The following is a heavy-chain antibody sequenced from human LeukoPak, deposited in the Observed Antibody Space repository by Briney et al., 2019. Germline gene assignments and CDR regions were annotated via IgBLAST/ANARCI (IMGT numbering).Heavy chain of an antibody. V-gene: IGHV1-8*03. J-gene: IGHJ5*02. Sequence: ASVKVSCKASGYTFTSYDINWVRQATGQGLEWMGWMNPNSGNTGYAQKFQGRVTITRNTSISTAYMELSSLRSEDTAVYYCAGGDSSSSAWFDPWGQGTLVTVSS. CDR1: GYTFTSYD. CDR3: AGGDSSSSAWFDP. D-gene: IGHD6-6*01. CDR2: MNPNSGNT.